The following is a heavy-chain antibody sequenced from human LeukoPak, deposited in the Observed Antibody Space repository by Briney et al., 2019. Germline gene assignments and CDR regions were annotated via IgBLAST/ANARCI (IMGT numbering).Heavy chain of an antibody. CDR3: AKRSIAVAGYFDY. V-gene: IGHV3-30-3*02. D-gene: IGHD6-19*01. CDR2: ISYDGSNK. Sequence: GGSLRLSCAASGFTFSSYAMHWVRQAPGKGLEWVAVISYDGSNKYYADSVKGRFTISRDNSKNTLYLQMNSLRAEDTAVYYCAKRSIAVAGYFDYWGQGTLVTVSS. CDR1: GFTFSSYA. J-gene: IGHJ4*02.